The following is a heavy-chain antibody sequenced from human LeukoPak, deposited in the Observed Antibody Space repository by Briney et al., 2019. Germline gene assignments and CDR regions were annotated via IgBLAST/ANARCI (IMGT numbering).Heavy chain of an antibody. CDR3: ARAVPVVHPYYYYYMDV. D-gene: IGHD2-2*01. J-gene: IGHJ6*03. CDR2: IYHSGST. Sequence: PSETLSLTCAVSGYSISSGFYWGWIRQPPGKGLEWIGSIYHSGSTYYNPSLKSRVTISVDTSKNQFSLKLSSVTAADTAVYYCARAVPVVHPYYYYYMDVWGKGTTVTVSS. CDR1: GYSISSGFY. V-gene: IGHV4-38-2*01.